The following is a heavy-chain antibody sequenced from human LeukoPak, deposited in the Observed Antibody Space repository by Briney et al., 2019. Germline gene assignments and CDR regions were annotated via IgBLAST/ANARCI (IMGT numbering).Heavy chain of an antibody. D-gene: IGHD6-6*01. J-gene: IGHJ4*02. CDR2: IWYDGSKK. Sequence: GRSLRLSRAASGFTFSDYGIHWVRDAPGQGLEGVALIWYDGSKKYYADSVRGRFTISRDNTKNTLYLQLNSLRADDTAVYYCARAHSSSSTFDLWGQGALVTVSS. V-gene: IGHV3-33*01. CDR3: ARAHSSSSTFDL. CDR1: GFTFSDYG.